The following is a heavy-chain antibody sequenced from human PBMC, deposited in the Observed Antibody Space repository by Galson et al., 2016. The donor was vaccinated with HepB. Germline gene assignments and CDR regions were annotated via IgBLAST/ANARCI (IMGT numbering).Heavy chain of an antibody. CDR1: GGSFSGYY. CDR2: INHSGDT. D-gene: IGHD2-2*01. J-gene: IGHJ2*01. V-gene: IGHV4-34*01. CDR3: ARCVYHLPLHWSFDL. Sequence: SETLSLTCVVSGGSFSGYYWSWIRQTPGKGLEWIGEINHSGDTNYHPSLKSRVTISLDTSKSQFSLNLTSVTAADTSVYFCARCVYHLPLHWSFDLWGRGTLVTVSS.